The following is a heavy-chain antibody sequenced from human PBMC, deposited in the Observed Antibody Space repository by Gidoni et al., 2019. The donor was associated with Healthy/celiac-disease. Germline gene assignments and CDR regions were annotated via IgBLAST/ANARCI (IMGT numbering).Heavy chain of an antibody. CDR3: ARGTHGLRLGELSLARAFDI. D-gene: IGHD3-16*02. CDR2: IYSGGST. Sequence: EVQLVESGGGLVQPGGSLRLSCAASGFPVSSNYISWVRQAPGKGLEWVSVIYSGGSTYYADSVKGRFTISRDNSKNTLYLQMNSLRAEDTAVYYCARGTHGLRLGELSLARAFDIWGQGTMVTVSS. V-gene: IGHV3-66*02. J-gene: IGHJ3*02. CDR1: GFPVSSNY.